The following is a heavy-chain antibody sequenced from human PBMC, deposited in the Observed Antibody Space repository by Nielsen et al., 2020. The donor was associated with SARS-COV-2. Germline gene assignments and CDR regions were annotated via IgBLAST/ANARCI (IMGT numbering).Heavy chain of an antibody. Sequence: GESLKISCAASGFTFSSYSMNWVRQAPGKGLEWVSSISSSSSYIYYADSVKGRFTISRDNAKNSLYLQMNSLRAEDTAVYYCARDSSEYYYDSSGYYVPGYFDYWGQGTLVTVSS. CDR1: GFTFSSYS. D-gene: IGHD3-22*01. CDR3: ARDSSEYYYDSSGYYVPGYFDY. CDR2: ISSSSSYI. V-gene: IGHV3-21*01. J-gene: IGHJ4*02.